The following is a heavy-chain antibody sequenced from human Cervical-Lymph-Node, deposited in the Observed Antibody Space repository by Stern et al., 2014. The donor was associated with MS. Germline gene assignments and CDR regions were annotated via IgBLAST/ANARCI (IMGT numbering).Heavy chain of an antibody. V-gene: IGHV3-23*04. CDR3: AKRGDSSGYSIHDY. J-gene: IGHJ4*02. CDR2: ISGSDGST. Sequence: QLVESGGGLVQPGGSLRLSCAASGFTFSSYAMSWVRQAPGKGLEWVSGISGSDGSTNYADSVKGRFTISRDNSKNTLYLQMNSPRVEDTAIYYCAKRGDSSGYSIHDYWGQGTLVTVSS. D-gene: IGHD3-22*01. CDR1: GFTFSSYA.